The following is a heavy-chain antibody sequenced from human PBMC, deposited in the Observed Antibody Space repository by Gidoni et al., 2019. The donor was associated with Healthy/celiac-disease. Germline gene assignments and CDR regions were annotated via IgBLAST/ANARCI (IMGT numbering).Heavy chain of an antibody. Sequence: QVQLQESGPGLVKPSQTLSLTCTVSGGSISSGGYYWSWIRQHPGKGLEWIGYIYYSGSTYYNPSLKSLVTISVDTSKNQFSLKLSSVTAADTAVYYCARGGVGYSSSGWPDAFDIWGQGTMVTVSS. CDR2: IYYSGST. CDR3: ARGGVGYSSSGWPDAFDI. D-gene: IGHD6-19*01. J-gene: IGHJ3*02. V-gene: IGHV4-31*01. CDR1: GGSISSGGYY.